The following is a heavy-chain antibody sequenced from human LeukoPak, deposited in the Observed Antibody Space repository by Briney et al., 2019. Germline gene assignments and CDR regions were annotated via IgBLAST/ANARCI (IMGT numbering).Heavy chain of an antibody. D-gene: IGHD3-16*01. Sequence: GGSLRLSCAASGFTFSAYIMNWVRQAPGKGLEWVSYFRSSSNTIYYADSVKGRFTISGDNAKNLLYLQMNSLRDEDTAVYYCVRDHLYSFDYWGQGTLVTVSS. CDR3: VRDHLYSFDY. CDR2: FRSSSNTI. CDR1: GFTFSAYI. J-gene: IGHJ4*02. V-gene: IGHV3-48*02.